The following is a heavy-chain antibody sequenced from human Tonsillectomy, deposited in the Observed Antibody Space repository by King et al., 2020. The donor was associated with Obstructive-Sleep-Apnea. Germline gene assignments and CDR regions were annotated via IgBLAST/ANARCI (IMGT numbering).Heavy chain of an antibody. CDR1: GGSMSNFH. Sequence: VPLQESGPGLVKPSETLSLTCNVSGGSMSNFHWGWLRQPPGRGLEWIGNIHDSGSTKYNSSLRSRVSISLDTSKNQFSLKLSSITAADTAVYYCTRHAYGLGSYYWGQGALVTVSS. J-gene: IGHJ4*02. CDR2: IHDSGST. CDR3: TRHAYGLGSYY. D-gene: IGHD3-10*01. V-gene: IGHV4-59*08.